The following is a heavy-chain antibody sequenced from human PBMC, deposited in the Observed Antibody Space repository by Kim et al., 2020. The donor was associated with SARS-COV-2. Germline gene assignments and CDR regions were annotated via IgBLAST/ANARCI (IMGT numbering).Heavy chain of an antibody. CDR1: GGSFSGYY. CDR3: ARRPGAFDY. D-gene: IGHD7-27*01. Sequence: SETLSLTCAVYGGSFSGYYWSWIRQPPGKGLEWIGEINHSGSTSYSPSPKRRGTITLDTTTSQFSLKLSSVIAADTAVYYCARRPGAFDYWGQGTLVTVSS. CDR2: INHSGST. V-gene: IGHV4-34*01. J-gene: IGHJ4*01.